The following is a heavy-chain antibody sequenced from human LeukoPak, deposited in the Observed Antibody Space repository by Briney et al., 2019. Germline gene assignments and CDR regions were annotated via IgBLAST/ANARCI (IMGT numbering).Heavy chain of an antibody. V-gene: IGHV4-34*01. CDR3: ARAKWQDSSDLDY. D-gene: IGHD5-12*01. CDR2: INHSGST. Sequence: SETLSLTCAVYGGSFSGYYWSWIRQPPGKGLEWIGEINHSGSTNYNPSLKSRVTISVDTSKNQFSLKLSSVTAADTAVYYCARAKWQDSSDLDYWGQGTLVTVSS. CDR1: GGSFSGYY. J-gene: IGHJ4*02.